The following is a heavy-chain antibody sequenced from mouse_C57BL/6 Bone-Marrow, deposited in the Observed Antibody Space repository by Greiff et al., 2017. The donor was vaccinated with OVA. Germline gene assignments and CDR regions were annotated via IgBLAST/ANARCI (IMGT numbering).Heavy chain of an antibody. CDR1: GYTFTSYW. CDR2: IYPGNSDT. CDR3: TRRGRRGYFDV. J-gene: IGHJ1*03. V-gene: IGHV1-5*01. Sequence: EVQLQQSGTVLARPGASVKMSCKTSGYTFTSYWMHWVKQRPGQGLEWIGAIYPGNSDTSYNQKFKGKAKLTAVTSASTAYMELSSLTNEDSAVYYRTRRGRRGYFDVWGTGTTVTVSS.